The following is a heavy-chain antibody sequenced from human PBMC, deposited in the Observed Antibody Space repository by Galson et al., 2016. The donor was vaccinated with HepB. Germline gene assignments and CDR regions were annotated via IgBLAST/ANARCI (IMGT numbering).Heavy chain of an antibody. CDR1: GDSISSSRSY. CDR3: ARHVRPGSYPHWFDT. J-gene: IGHJ5*02. Sequence: LSLTCSVSGDSISSSRSYWGWIRQSPGKGLEHIGSIHYSGSTYYNPSLESRVTISVYTSKNQFSLKLTSVTAADTAVYYCARHVRPGSYPHWFDTWGLGTLVTVAS. D-gene: IGHD3-10*01. V-gene: IGHV4-39*01. CDR2: IHYSGST.